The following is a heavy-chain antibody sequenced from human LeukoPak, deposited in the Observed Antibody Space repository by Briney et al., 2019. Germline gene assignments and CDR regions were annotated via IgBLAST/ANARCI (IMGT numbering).Heavy chain of an antibody. J-gene: IGHJ5*02. CDR1: GGTFSSYA. CDR3: ARDGAARLGYNLFDP. D-gene: IGHD6-6*01. CDR2: IIPIFGTA. Sequence: SVKVSCKASGGTFSSYAISWVRQAPGQGLEWMGGIIPIFGTANYAQKFQGRVTITTDESTSTAYMELSSLRSEDTAVYYCARDGAARLGYNLFDPWGQGTLVTVSS. V-gene: IGHV1-69*05.